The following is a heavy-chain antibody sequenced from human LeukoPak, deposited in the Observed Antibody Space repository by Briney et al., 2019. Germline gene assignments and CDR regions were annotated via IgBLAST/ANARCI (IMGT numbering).Heavy chain of an antibody. CDR1: GFTFTSSA. CDR3: AARFPTSQWELHY. J-gene: IGHJ4*02. D-gene: IGHD1-26*01. CDR2: IVVGSGNT. V-gene: IGHV1-58*01. Sequence: ASVKVSCKASGFTFTSSAVQWVRQARGQRLEWIGWIVVGSGNTNYAQKFQERVTITRDMSTSTAYMELSSLRSEETAVYYCAARFPTSQWELHYWGQGTLVTVSS.